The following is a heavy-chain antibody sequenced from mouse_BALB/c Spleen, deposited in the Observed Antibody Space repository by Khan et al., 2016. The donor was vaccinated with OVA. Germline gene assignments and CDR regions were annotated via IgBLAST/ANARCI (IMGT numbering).Heavy chain of an antibody. CDR1: GFSLSRYN. CDR2: IWGGGGT. V-gene: IGHV2-6-4*01. Sequence: VELVESGPGLVAPSQSLSITCTVSGFSLSRYNIHWVRQPPGKGLEWLGMIWGGGGTDYNSTLKSRLSISKANSKNQVFLKMNSLQTDDTAMYFCARAYYRYDGYYAMDYWGQGTSVTVSS. J-gene: IGHJ4*01. CDR3: ARAYYRYDGYYAMDY. D-gene: IGHD2-14*01.